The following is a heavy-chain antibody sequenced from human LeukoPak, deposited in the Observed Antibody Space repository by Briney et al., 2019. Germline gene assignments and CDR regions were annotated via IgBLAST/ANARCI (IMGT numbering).Heavy chain of an antibody. CDR3: ARDIAYCGGDCYSGIHNWFDP. CDR1: GYTFTSYG. D-gene: IGHD2-21*02. Sequence: AASVKVSCKASGYTFTSYGISWVRQAPGQGLEWMGWISAYNGNTNYAQKLQGRVTMTTDTSTSTAYKELRSLRSDDTAVYYCARDIAYCGGDCYSGIHNWFDPWGQGTLVTVSS. J-gene: IGHJ5*02. V-gene: IGHV1-18*01. CDR2: ISAYNGNT.